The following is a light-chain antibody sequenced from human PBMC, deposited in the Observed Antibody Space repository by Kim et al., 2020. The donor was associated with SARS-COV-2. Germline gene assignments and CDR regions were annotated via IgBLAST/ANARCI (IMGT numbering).Light chain of an antibody. CDR1: QSVSTW. CDR2: KSS. CDR3: HQYNRYSLT. Sequence: DIQMTQSPSTLSASVGDRVTITCRASQSVSTWLAWYQQKPGKAPKLLIFKSSTLQSGVPSRFSGSGSGTEFTLTISSLQPDDFATYYCHQYNRYSLTFGQGTKLEI. V-gene: IGKV1-5*03. J-gene: IGKJ1*01.